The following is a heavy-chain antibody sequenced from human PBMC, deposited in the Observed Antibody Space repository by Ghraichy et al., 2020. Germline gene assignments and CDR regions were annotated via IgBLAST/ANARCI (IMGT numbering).Heavy chain of an antibody. CDR3: TTGAGVRGVITNDYYYYYGMDV. V-gene: IGHV3-15*01. J-gene: IGHJ6*02. CDR2: IKSKTDGGTT. Sequence: GESLNISCAASGFTFSNAWMSWVRQAPGKGLEWVGRIKSKTDGGTTDYAAPVKGRFTISRDDSKNTLYLQMNSLKTEDTAVYYCTTGAGVRGVITNDYYYYYGMDVWGQGTTVTVSS. CDR1: GFTFSNAW. D-gene: IGHD3-10*01.